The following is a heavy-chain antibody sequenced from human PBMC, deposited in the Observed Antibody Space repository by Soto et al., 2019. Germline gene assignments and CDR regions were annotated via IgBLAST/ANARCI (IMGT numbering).Heavy chain of an antibody. J-gene: IGHJ4*02. CDR3: TTDLEGRVRGARVP. Sequence: GGSLRLSCAASGFTFSNAWMSWVRQAPGKGLEWVGRIKSKTDGGTTDYAAPVKGRFTISRDDSKNTLYLQMNSLKTEDTAVYYCTTDLEGRVRGARVPWGQGTLVTVSS. CDR1: GFTFSNAW. CDR2: IKSKTDGGTT. V-gene: IGHV3-15*01. D-gene: IGHD3-10*01.